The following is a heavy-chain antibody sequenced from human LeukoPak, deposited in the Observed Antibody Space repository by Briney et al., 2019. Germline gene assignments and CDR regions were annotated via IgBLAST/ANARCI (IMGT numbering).Heavy chain of an antibody. CDR3: ARGVVGVVYYFDY. Sequence: PSETLSLTCTVSGGSISSSSHYWGWIRQPPGKGLEWIGTIYYSGETFYNPSLKSRVTMSLDTSKNQFSLKVTSMTAADTAVYFCARGVVGVVYYFDYWGQGTLVTVSS. CDR1: GGSISSSSHY. CDR2: IYYSGET. V-gene: IGHV4-39*07. D-gene: IGHD3-10*01. J-gene: IGHJ4*02.